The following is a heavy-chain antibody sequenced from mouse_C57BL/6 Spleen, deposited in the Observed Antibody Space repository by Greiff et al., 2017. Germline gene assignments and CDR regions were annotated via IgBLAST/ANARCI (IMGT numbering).Heavy chain of an antibody. CDR1: GYSFTSYY. CDR2: IYPGSGNT. Sequence: QVQLQQSGPELVKPGASVKISCKASGYSFTSYYIHWVKQRPGQGLEWIGWIYPGSGNTKYNEKFKGKATLTADTSSSTAYMQLSSLTSEDSAVYYCARNYGSSWCAYWGQGTLVTVSA. CDR3: ARNYGSSWCAY. D-gene: IGHD1-1*01. V-gene: IGHV1-66*01. J-gene: IGHJ3*01.